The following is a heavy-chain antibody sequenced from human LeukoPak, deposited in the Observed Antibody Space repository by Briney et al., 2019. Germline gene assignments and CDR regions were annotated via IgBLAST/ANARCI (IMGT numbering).Heavy chain of an antibody. D-gene: IGHD6-19*01. CDR2: ISGKSGSL. CDR3: ARDMEVTSGWSAFDI. V-gene: IGHV3-9*01. Sequence: PGRSLRLSCVASGFIFDEYAMHWVRQAPGKGLEWVSGISGKSGSLDYVDSVKGRFTISRDNAKNSLHLQMNSLRAEDTALYYRARDMEVTSGWSAFDIWGHGTMVTVSS. CDR1: GFIFDEYA. J-gene: IGHJ3*02.